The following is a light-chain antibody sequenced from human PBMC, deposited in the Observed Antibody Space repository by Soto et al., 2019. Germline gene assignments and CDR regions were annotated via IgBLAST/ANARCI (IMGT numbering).Light chain of an antibody. CDR3: QQYSDWPPWT. CDR1: QSVSGD. V-gene: IGKV3-15*01. CDR2: GAS. Sequence: EILVMQSTATLSVSPGERSTLSCRASQSVSGDLAWYQQKPGQSPRLLIFGASTRATGIPARFSGGGSGTEFTLTISSLQSEDFAVYYCQQYSDWPPWTFGQGTKVDIK. J-gene: IGKJ1*01.